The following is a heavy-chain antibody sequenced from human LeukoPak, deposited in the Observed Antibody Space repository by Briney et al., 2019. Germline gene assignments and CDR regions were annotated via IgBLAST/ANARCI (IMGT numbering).Heavy chain of an antibody. CDR3: AKARLVRGVIMTPFYFDY. CDR2: ISGSGGST. CDR1: GFTFSSYA. V-gene: IGHV3-23*01. J-gene: IGHJ4*02. D-gene: IGHD3-10*01. Sequence: GGSLRLSCAASGFTFSSYAMSWVRQAPGKGLEWVSAISGSGGSTYYADSVKGRFTISRDNSKNTLYLQMNSLRAEGTAVYYCAKARLVRGVIMTPFYFDYWGQGTLVTLSS.